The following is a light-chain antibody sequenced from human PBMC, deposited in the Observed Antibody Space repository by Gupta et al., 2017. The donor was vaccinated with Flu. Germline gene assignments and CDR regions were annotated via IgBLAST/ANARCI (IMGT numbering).Light chain of an antibody. J-gene: IGLJ2*01. CDR2: GDT. CDR1: RSNIGAGYD. V-gene: IGLV1-40*01. Sequence: QSVLTHPPSVSGSPGQRITISCTGSRSNIGAGYDVHWYQQLPGTAPKLLIFGDTNRPSGVPDRFSGSKSGTSASLAISGLQAEDEGDYYCQSYDSSLSSMLLVFGGGTKVTVL. CDR3: QSYDSSLSSMLLV.